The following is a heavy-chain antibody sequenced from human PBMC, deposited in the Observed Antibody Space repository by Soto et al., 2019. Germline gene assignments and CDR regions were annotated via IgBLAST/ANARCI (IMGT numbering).Heavy chain of an antibody. V-gene: IGHV3-23*01. CDR2: ISGNGGST. Sequence: EVQLLESGGGLVQPGGSLRLSCAASGFTFSSYAMSWVRQAPGKGLEWVSAISGNGGSTYYADSVKGRFTISRDNSKNTLYLQMNSLRAEDTAVYYCAKEGSGWSKPNYYFDYWGQGTLVTVSS. CDR1: GFTFSSYA. J-gene: IGHJ4*02. D-gene: IGHD6-19*01. CDR3: AKEGSGWSKPNYYFDY.